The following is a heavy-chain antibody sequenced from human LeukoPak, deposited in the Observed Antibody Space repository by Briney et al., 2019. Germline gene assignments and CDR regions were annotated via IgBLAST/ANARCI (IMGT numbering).Heavy chain of an antibody. V-gene: IGHV3-30-3*01. J-gene: IGHJ4*02. CDR1: GFTFSSYA. CDR2: ISYDGSNK. Sequence: PGGSLRLSCAASGFTFSSYAMHWVRQAPGKGLEWVAVISYDGSNKYYADSVKGRFTISRDNSKNTLYLQMNSLRAEDTAVYYCARDFNGDYALDYWGQGTLVTVSS. D-gene: IGHD4-17*01. CDR3: ARDFNGDYALDY.